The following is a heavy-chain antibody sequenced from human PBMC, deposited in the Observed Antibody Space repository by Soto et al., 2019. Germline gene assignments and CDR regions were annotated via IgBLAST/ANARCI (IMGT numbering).Heavy chain of an antibody. CDR1: GFSLSTSGEG. Sequence: QITLKESGPTLVKPTQTLTLTCTFSGFSLSTSGEGVGWIRQPPGKALEWLILIYWDDDKRYSPSLKTRLTITKDTSKNQVVLTMTNMEPVDTATYYCARRRSSSWHFDYLGQGTLVTVSS. CDR3: ARRRSSSWHFDY. D-gene: IGHD6-13*01. CDR2: IYWDDDK. J-gene: IGHJ4*02. V-gene: IGHV2-5*02.